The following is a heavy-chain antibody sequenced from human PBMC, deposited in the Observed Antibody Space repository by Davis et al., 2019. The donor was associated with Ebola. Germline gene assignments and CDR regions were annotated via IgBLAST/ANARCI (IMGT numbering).Heavy chain of an antibody. CDR2: IIPILGIA. Sequence: SVKVSCKASGGTFSSYAISWVRQAPGQGLEWMGGIIPILGIANYAQKFQGRVTITADKSTSTAYMELSSLRSEDTAVYYCARTRWFGEAKANWFDPWGQGTLVTVSS. V-gene: IGHV1-69*10. D-gene: IGHD3-10*01. CDR3: ARTRWFGEAKANWFDP. CDR1: GGTFSSYA. J-gene: IGHJ5*02.